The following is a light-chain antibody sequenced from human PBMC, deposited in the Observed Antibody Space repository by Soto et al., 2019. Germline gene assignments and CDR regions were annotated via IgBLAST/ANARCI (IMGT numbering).Light chain of an antibody. V-gene: IGKV3-20*01. CDR3: PQYGSS. J-gene: IGKJ3*01. CDR2: GAS. Sequence: EIVLTQSPGTLSLSPGERATLSCRASQSVSSSYLAWYQQKPGQAPRLLIYGASSRATGIPDRFSGSGSGTDFTLTISRLEPEDFAVYYCPQYGSSFGPGTKVDIK. CDR1: QSVSSSY.